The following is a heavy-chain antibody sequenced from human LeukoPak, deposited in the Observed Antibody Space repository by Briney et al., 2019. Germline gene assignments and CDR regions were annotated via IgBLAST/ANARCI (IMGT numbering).Heavy chain of an antibody. CDR1: GGSFSGYY. J-gene: IGHJ4*02. D-gene: IGHD4-23*01. CDR3: ARRAGGYSHPYDY. CDR2: IYRGGST. V-gene: IGHV3-53*01. Sequence: ETLSLTCAVYGGSFSGYYWSWIRQPPGKGLEWVSLIYRGGSTYYADSVKGRFTISRDNSKNTLYLQMNSLRAEDTAVYYCARRAGGYSHPYDYWGQGTLVTVSS.